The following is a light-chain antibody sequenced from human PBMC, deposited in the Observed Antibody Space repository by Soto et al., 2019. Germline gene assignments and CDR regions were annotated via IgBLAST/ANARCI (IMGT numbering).Light chain of an antibody. Sequence: EIGLTQSPATLSVSPGERATLSCRASQTVSSRLAWYQQKPGKAPRVLIYRASTRATGSPARFSGSGSGTEFTLTISSLQSDDFVIYFCQHYDIYSEAFGQGTKVDI. CDR1: QTVSSR. V-gene: IGKV3-15*01. CDR3: QHYDIYSEA. J-gene: IGKJ1*01. CDR2: RAS.